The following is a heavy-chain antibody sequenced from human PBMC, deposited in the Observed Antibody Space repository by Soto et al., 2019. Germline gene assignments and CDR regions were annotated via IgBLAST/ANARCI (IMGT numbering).Heavy chain of an antibody. V-gene: IGHV4-30-4*01. CDR3: ARGAGYSGYADD. Sequence: SETLSLTCTVSGGSISSGDYYWSWIRQPPGKGLEWIGYIYYSGSTYYNPSLKSRVTISVDTSKNQFSLKLSSVTAADTAVYYCARGAGYSGYADDWGQGTLVTVSS. J-gene: IGHJ4*02. CDR2: IYYSGST. CDR1: GGSISSGDYY. D-gene: IGHD5-12*01.